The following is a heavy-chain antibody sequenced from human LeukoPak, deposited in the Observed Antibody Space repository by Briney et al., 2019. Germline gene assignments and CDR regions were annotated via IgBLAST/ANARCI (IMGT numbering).Heavy chain of an antibody. Sequence: ASVKVSCKASGYTFTSYYMHWVRQAPGQGLEGMGIINPSGGSTSYARTFQGRVTMTRDTSTSTVYMELSSLSSEDTAVYYCARDRPYYDSSGYDYWGQGTLVTVSS. V-gene: IGHV1-46*01. J-gene: IGHJ4*02. CDR3: ARDRPYYDSSGYDY. CDR1: GYTFTSYY. CDR2: INPSGGST. D-gene: IGHD3-22*01.